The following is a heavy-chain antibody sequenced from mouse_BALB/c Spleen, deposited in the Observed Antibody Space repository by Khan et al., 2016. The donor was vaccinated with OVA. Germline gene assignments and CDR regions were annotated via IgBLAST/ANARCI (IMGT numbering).Heavy chain of an antibody. CDR3: ARQPGYYEGSATDY. V-gene: IGHV5-6*01. CDR1: GFTFSSYG. CDR2: ISSGGSYT. D-gene: IGHD2-3*01. J-gene: IGHJ4*01. Sequence: VQLKESGGDLVKPGGSLKLSCAASGFTFSSYGMSWVRQTPDKRLEWVAAISSGGSYTYYPDSLKGRFTISRDNAKNTLYLQMSSLKSEDTAMYYCARQPGYYEGSATDYWGQGTSVTVSS.